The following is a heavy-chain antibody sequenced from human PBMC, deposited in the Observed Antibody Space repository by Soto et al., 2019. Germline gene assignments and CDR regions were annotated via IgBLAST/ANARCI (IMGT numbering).Heavy chain of an antibody. V-gene: IGHV1-3*01. CDR3: ARPRGRVAGDAFDI. CDR1: GYTFTSYA. Sequence: ASVKVSCKASGYTFTSYAMHWVRQAPGQRLEWMGWINAGNGNTKYSQKFQGRVTITRDTSASTAYMELRSLRSEDTAVYYCARPRGRVAGDAFDIWGQGTMVTVSS. J-gene: IGHJ3*02. CDR2: INAGNGNT. D-gene: IGHD6-19*01.